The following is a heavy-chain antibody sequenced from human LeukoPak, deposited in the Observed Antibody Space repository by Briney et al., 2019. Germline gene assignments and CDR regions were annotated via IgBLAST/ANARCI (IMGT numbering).Heavy chain of an antibody. Sequence: SETLSLTCTVSGGSISSYYWSWIRQPPGKGLEWIAYLFYSGSTDYNPSLESRVTISVDSSKNQFSLKLRSVTAADTAVYYCATVAVIRGVTYFDYWGQGTLVTVSS. D-gene: IGHD3-10*01. CDR1: GGSISSYY. V-gene: IGHV4-59*01. CDR3: ATVAVIRGVTYFDY. CDR2: LFYSGST. J-gene: IGHJ4*02.